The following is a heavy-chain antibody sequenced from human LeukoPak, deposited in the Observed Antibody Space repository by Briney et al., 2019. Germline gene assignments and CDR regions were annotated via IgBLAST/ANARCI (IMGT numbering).Heavy chain of an antibody. CDR2: IYYSGST. CDR3: ARAHSSGYMYYFDY. J-gene: IGHJ4*02. CDR1: GGSISSYY. D-gene: IGHD3-22*01. V-gene: IGHV4-59*01. Sequence: PSETLSLTCTVSGGSISSYYWSWIRQPPGKGLEWIGYIYYSGSTNYNPSLKSRVTISVDTSKNQFSLKLSSVTAADTAVYYCARAHSSGYMYYFDYWGQGTLVTVSS.